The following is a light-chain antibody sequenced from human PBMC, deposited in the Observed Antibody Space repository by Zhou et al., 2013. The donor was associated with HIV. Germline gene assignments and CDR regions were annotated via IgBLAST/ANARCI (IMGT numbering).Light chain of an antibody. CDR2: KVS. Sequence: EVVLTQSPLSLPVTLGQPASISCRSSQSLVHSDGNTYLNWFQQRPGLSPRRLIYKVSNRDSGVPDRFSGSGSGTDFTLKISRVEAEDVGVYYCMQGTHWQVTFGQGTRLEIK. CDR1: QSLVHSDGNTY. J-gene: IGKJ5*01. CDR3: MQGTHWQVT. V-gene: IGKV2-30*02.